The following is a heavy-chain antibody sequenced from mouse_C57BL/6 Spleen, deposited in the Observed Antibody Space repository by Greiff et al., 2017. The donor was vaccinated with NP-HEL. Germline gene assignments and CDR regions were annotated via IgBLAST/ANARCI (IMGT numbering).Heavy chain of an antibody. CDR1: GFTFSDYY. CDR3: ARDDYGGNFDY. J-gene: IGHJ2*01. CDR2: INYDGSST. V-gene: IGHV5-16*01. D-gene: IGHD2-4*01. Sequence: DVKLVESEGGLVQPGSSMKLSCTASGFTFSDYYMAWVRQVPEKGLEWVANINYDGSSTYYLDSLKSRFIISRDNARNILYLQMSSLKSEDTATYYCARDDYGGNFDYWGQGTTLTVSS.